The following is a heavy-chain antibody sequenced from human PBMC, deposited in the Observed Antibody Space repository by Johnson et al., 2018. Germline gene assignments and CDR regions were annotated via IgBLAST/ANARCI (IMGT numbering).Heavy chain of an antibody. CDR3: ARLGGYYYYGMDV. CDR1: GYSFTSYW. J-gene: IGHJ6*02. V-gene: IGHV5-51*03. CDR2: IYPGDSDT. Sequence: VQLVQSGAEVKKXGESLEISCKGSGYSFTSYWIGWVRQMPGKGLEWMGIIYPGDSDTRYSPSFQGQVTISADKSISTAYLQWSSLTATDTAMYYCARLGGYYYYGMDVWGQGTTVTVSS.